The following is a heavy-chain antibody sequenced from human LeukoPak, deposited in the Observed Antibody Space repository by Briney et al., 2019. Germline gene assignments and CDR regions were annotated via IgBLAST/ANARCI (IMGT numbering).Heavy chain of an antibody. D-gene: IGHD3-9*01. CDR3: AKVEKYSDWLTRLYYYYYGMDV. CDR1: GFTFSSYA. J-gene: IGHJ6*02. CDR2: ISGSGGST. V-gene: IGHV3-23*01. Sequence: EGSLRLSCAASGFTFSSYAMSWVRQAPGKGLEWVSAISGSGGSTYYADSVKGRFTISRDNSKNTLYLQMNSLRAEDTAVYYCAKVEKYSDWLTRLYYYYYGMDVWGQGTTVTVSS.